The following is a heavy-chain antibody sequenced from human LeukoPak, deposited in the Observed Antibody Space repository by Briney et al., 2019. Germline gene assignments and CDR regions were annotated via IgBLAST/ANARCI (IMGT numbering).Heavy chain of an antibody. Sequence: GGSLRLSCAASGFTFSNYGMSWVRQAPGKGLEWFSAITGNGANTFYADSVKGRFTISRDNSKNTMYLQMNSLRAEDTALYYCARDRSGSYPNWFDPWGQGTLVTVSS. CDR1: GFTFSNYG. V-gene: IGHV3-23*01. J-gene: IGHJ5*02. CDR3: ARDRSGSYPNWFDP. D-gene: IGHD3-10*01. CDR2: ITGNGANT.